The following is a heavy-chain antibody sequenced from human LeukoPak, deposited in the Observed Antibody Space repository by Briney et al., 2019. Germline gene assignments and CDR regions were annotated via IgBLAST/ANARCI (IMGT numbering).Heavy chain of an antibody. Sequence: PSETLSLTCAVYGGSFSGYYWSWIRQPPGKGLEWIGKINHSGSTNYNPSLKSRVTISVDTSKNQFSLKLSSVTAADTAVYYCARVGAAAGTGIVNWFDPWGQGTLVTVSS. CDR3: ARVGAAAGTGIVNWFDP. J-gene: IGHJ5*02. CDR1: GGSFSGYY. V-gene: IGHV4-34*01. CDR2: INHSGST. D-gene: IGHD6-13*01.